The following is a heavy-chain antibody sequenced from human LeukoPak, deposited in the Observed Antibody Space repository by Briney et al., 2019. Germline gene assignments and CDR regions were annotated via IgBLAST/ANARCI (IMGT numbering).Heavy chain of an antibody. V-gene: IGHV3-21*01. CDR1: GFTFSRYS. J-gene: IGHJ4*02. CDR2: ISSSSSFL. CDR3: ARVAGENSVFDY. D-gene: IGHD6-19*01. Sequence: VGSPRLSCAASGFTFSRYSMNWVRQAPGKGLEWGSSISSSSSFLYYADSVKGRFTISRDNAKNSLYLQMNSLRAEDTAVYYCARVAGENSVFDYWGQGTLVTVSS.